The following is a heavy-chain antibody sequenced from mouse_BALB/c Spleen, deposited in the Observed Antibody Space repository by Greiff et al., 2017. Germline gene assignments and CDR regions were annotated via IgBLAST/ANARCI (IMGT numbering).Heavy chain of an antibody. J-gene: IGHJ2*01. D-gene: IGHD3-1*01. CDR2: ISSGSSTI. Sequence: EVQVVESGGGLVQPGGSRKLSCAASGFTFSSFGMHWVRQAPEKGLEWVAYISSGSSTIYYADTVKGRFTISRDNPKNTLFLQMTSLRSEDTAMYYCARGSGYVDYWGQGTTLTVSS. CDR1: GFTFSSFG. V-gene: IGHV5-17*02. CDR3: ARGSGYVDY.